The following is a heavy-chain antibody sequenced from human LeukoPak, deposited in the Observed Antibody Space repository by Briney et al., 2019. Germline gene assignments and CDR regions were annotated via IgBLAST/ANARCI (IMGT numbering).Heavy chain of an antibody. CDR1: GGTFSGYA. D-gene: IGHD2-15*01. Sequence: ASVKVSCKASGGTFSGYAISWVRQAPGQGLEWMGGIIPIFGTANYAQKFQGRVTITADESTSTAYMELSSLRSEDTAVYYCARSRGIVVVVAATTFDYWGQGTLVTVSS. J-gene: IGHJ4*02. V-gene: IGHV1-69*13. CDR3: ARSRGIVVVVAATTFDY. CDR2: IIPIFGTA.